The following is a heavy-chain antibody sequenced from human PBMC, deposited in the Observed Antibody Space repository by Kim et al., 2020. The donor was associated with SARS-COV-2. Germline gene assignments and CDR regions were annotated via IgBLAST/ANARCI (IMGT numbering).Heavy chain of an antibody. V-gene: IGHV3-15*01. CDR3: TTGARSSYYYGMDV. Sequence: AAPVKGRFTISKDDSKNTLYLQMNSLKTEDTAVYYCTTGARSSYYYGMDVWGQGTTVTVSS. J-gene: IGHJ6*02.